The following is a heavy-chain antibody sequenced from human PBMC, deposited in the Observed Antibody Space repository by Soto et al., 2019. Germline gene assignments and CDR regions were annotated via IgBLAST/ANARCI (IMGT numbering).Heavy chain of an antibody. CDR1: GFTFSNAW. CDR2: IKSKTDGGTT. D-gene: IGHD5-18*01. Sequence: GGSLRLSCAASGFTFSNAWMNWVRQAPGKGLEWVGRIKSKTDGGTTDYAAPVKGRFTISRDDSKNTLYLQMNSLKTEDTAVYYCTTDVVTNTAMPDYYYYGMDVWGQGTTVTVSS. V-gene: IGHV3-15*07. CDR3: TTDVVTNTAMPDYYYYGMDV. J-gene: IGHJ6*02.